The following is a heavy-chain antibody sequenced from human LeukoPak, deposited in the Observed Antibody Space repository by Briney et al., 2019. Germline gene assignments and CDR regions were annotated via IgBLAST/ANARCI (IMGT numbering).Heavy chain of an antibody. Sequence: PGGSLRLSCAASGFTFSSYAMSWVRQAPGKGLEWVSYISSSSSTIYYADSVKGRFTISRDNAKNSLYLQMNSLRAEDTAVYYCARPGGSGDWGQGTLVTVSS. D-gene: IGHD4-23*01. CDR2: ISSSSSTI. CDR1: GFTFSSYA. V-gene: IGHV3-48*01. J-gene: IGHJ4*02. CDR3: ARPGGSGD.